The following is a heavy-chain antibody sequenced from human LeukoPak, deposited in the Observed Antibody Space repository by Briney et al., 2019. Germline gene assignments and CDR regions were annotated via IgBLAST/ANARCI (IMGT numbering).Heavy chain of an antibody. V-gene: IGHV1-2*02. J-gene: IGHJ5*02. CDR2: INPNSGGT. CDR1: GYTFTGYY. D-gene: IGHD6-19*01. Sequence: ASVKVSCKASGYTFTGYYMHWVRQAPGQGPEWMGWINPNSGGTNYAQKFQGRVTMTRDTSLSTVYMELSRVRSDDTAVYYCATQATSGWHFSWGQGTLVTVSS. CDR3: ATQATSGWHFS.